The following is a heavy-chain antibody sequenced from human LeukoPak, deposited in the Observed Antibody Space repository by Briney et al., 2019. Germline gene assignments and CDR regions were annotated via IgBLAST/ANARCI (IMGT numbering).Heavy chain of an antibody. V-gene: IGHV3-23*01. Sequence: QTGGSLRLSCAASGFTFSSYAMSWVRQAPGKGLEWVSAISGGGGSTYYADSVKGRFTISRDNSKSTLYLQMNSLRAEDTAVYYCAKGQSGVWHPDYWGQGTLVTVSS. J-gene: IGHJ4*02. CDR3: AKGQSGVWHPDY. D-gene: IGHD5/OR15-5a*01. CDR2: ISGGGGST. CDR1: GFTFSSYA.